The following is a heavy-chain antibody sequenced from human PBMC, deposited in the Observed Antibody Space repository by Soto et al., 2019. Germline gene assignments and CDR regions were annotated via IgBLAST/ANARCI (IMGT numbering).Heavy chain of an antibody. Sequence: QVQLVQSGAEVKKSGSSVKVSCKASGGTFSGYAISWVRQAPGQGLEWMGEIIPMFGTSNYAQKFQGRVTITADESTSTAYMELSSLRSEDTAVYYCARGSCSSTSCYKEYYFDLWGQGTLVTVSS. CDR2: IIPMFGTS. CDR1: GGTFSGYA. V-gene: IGHV1-69*01. D-gene: IGHD2-2*02. CDR3: ARGSCSSTSCYKEYYFDL. J-gene: IGHJ4*02.